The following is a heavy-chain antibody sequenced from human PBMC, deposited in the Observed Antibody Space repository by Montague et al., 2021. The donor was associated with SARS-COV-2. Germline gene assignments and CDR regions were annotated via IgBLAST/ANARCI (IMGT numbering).Heavy chain of an antibody. CDR1: GGSISSYY. CDR2: IYYSGST. Sequence: SDTLSLTCTVSGGSISSYYWSWIRQPPGKGLEWIGYIYYSGSTNYNPSLKSRVTISVDTSKNQFSLKLSSVTAADTAVYYCARENNWNLNGWFDPWGQGTLVTVSS. J-gene: IGHJ5*02. V-gene: IGHV4-59*01. CDR3: ARENNWNLNGWFDP. D-gene: IGHD1-20*01.